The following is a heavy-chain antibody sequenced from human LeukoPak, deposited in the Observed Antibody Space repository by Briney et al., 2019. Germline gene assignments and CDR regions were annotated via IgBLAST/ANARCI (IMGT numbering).Heavy chain of an antibody. CDR1: GFTFSSYS. V-gene: IGHV3-21*01. D-gene: IGHD6-13*01. J-gene: IGHJ3*02. Sequence: GGSLRLSCAASGFTFSSYSMNWVRQAPGKGLGWVSSISSSSSDIYYADSVKGRFTISRDNAKDSLYLQMNSLRAEDTAVYYCARGYSQRTDAFDIWGQGTMVTVSS. CDR3: ARGYSQRTDAFDI. CDR2: ISSSSSDI.